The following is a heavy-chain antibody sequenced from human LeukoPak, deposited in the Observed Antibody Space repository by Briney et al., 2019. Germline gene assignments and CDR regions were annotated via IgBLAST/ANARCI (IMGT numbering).Heavy chain of an antibody. CDR2: INPSGGST. V-gene: IGHV1-46*01. Sequence: ASVKVSCKASGNIFTSSYMHWVRQAPGQGLEWMGIINPSGGSTRYAQKFQGRVTMTRDTSTSTVYMELSSLRSDDTAVYYCARVGYCSRGVCYNYDYWGQGAQVTVSS. CDR1: GNIFTSSY. J-gene: IGHJ4*02. CDR3: ARVGYCSRGVCYNYDY. D-gene: IGHD2-8*01.